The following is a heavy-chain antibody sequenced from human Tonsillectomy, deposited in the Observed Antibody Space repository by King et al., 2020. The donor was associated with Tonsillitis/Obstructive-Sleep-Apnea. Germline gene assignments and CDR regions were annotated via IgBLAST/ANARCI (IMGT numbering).Heavy chain of an antibody. Sequence: VQLVESGGGLVQPGGSLRVSCAASGFTFSSHWMSWVRQAPGKVLEWVANIKQDGSEKYYVDSVKGRFTISRDNAKNSLYLQMNSLRAEDTAVYFCARVVGGGSDYWGQGTLVTVSS. CDR2: IKQDGSEK. V-gene: IGHV3-7*03. CDR1: GFTFSSHW. CDR3: ARVVGGGSDY. D-gene: IGHD3-10*01. J-gene: IGHJ4*02.